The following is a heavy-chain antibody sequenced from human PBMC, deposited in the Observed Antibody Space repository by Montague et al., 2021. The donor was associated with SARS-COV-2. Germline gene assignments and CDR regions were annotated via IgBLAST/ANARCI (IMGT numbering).Heavy chain of an antibody. Sequence: VKATQTLTLTCTFSGFSLTTSAMCVSWILQPPGKAPEWLARIDWDDDKHYNASLKTRLTISKDTSKNHVVLTMTNMDPVDTGTYYCARSGQPAGNYAPLGYYGLDVWGRGTTVIVSS. D-gene: IGHD1-26*01. CDR3: ARSGQPAGNYAPLGYYGLDV. CDR1: GFSLTTSAMC. V-gene: IGHV2-70*11. CDR2: IDWDDDK. J-gene: IGHJ6*02.